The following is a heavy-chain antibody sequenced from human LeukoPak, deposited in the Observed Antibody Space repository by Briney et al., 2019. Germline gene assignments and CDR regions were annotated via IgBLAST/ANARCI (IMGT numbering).Heavy chain of an antibody. V-gene: IGHV4-34*01. CDR2: INHSGST. CDR3: AMRHSSSWYRYFVG. Sequence: SETLSLTCAVYGGSFSGYYWSWIRQPPGKGLEWIGEINHSGSTNYNPSLKSRVTISVDTSKNQFSLNLTSMSAADTGVYFCAMRHSSSWYRYFVGWGQGTLVTVSS. D-gene: IGHD6-13*01. J-gene: IGHJ1*01. CDR1: GGSFSGYY.